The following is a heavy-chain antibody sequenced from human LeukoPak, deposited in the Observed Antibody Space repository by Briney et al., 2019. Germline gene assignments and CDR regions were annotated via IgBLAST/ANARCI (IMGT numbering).Heavy chain of an antibody. CDR3: AVTYSPDAFDI. CDR1: GGTFSSYA. V-gene: IGHV1-69*13. D-gene: IGHD4-11*01. CDR2: IIPIFGTA. Sequence: GASVKVSCKASGGTFSSYAISWVRQAPGQGLEWMGGIIPIFGTANYAQKFQGRVTITADESTSTAYMELSSLRSEDTAVYYCAVTYSPDAFDIWGQGTMVTVSS. J-gene: IGHJ3*02.